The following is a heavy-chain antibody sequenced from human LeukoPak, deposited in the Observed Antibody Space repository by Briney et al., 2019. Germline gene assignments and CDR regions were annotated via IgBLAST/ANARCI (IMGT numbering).Heavy chain of an antibody. J-gene: IGHJ3*02. CDR1: EYTFTDYY. Sequence: ASVKVSCKASEYTFTDYYMHWVRQVPGQGLEWMGWINPDSGGRSYAQKFQGRVTMTRDTSISTAYMELSRLRFDDTVVYYCARGPRITIFGVVMANDAFDIWGQGTMVTVSS. CDR3: ARGPRITIFGVVMANDAFDI. CDR2: INPDSGGR. V-gene: IGHV1-2*02. D-gene: IGHD3-3*01.